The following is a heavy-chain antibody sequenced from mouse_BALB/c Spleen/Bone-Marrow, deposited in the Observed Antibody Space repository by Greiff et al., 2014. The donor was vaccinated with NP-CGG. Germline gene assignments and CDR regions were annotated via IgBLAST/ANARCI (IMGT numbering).Heavy chain of an antibody. D-gene: IGHD1-3*01. Sequence: VQLQQSGAELVKPGASVKLSCSASGFNIKETYMHWVKQRPEQGLEWIGRIDPANGNTKYDPKFQDKATITADTSSNTVDLQLSSLTFEDTAVYYCARQEFAIYWYFDVWGAGTTVTVSS. CDR2: IDPANGNT. V-gene: IGHV14-3*02. CDR3: ARQEFAIYWYFDV. CDR1: GFNIKETY. J-gene: IGHJ1*01.